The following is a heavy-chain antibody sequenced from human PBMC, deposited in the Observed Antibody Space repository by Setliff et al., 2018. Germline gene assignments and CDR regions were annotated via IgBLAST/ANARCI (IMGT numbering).Heavy chain of an antibody. CDR2: MDTGTGKK. V-gene: IGHV1-3*04. CDR3: ATTTLGRYCSGGNCYFGY. D-gene: IGHD2-15*01. Sequence: GASVKVSCKASGETFTRYSIHWVRQAPGQRLEWIGYMDTGTGKKEYSQKFRGRFTISRDSSKNTLYLQMNSLRLEDTAVYYCATTTLGRYCSGGNCYFGYWGQGTLVTVSS. J-gene: IGHJ4*02. CDR1: GETFTRYS.